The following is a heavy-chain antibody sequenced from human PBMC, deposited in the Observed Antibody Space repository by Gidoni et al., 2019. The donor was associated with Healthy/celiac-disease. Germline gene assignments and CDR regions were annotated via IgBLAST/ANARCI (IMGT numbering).Heavy chain of an antibody. CDR2: IIPILGIG. CDR3: ARDRVAARPGGDDAFDI. CDR1: GGTFSSYA. D-gene: IGHD6-6*01. J-gene: IGHJ3*02. V-gene: IGHV1-69*04. Sequence: QVHLVQSGAEVKKPGSSVKVSCKASGGTFSSYAISWVRQAPGQGCEWMGRIIPILGIGNYAQKFQSRVTITAEKSTSTAYMELSSLRSEETAVDYCARDRVAARPGGDDAFDIWGQGTMVTVSS.